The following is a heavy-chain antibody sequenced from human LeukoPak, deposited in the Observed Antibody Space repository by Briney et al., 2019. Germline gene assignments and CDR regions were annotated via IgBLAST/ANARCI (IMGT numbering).Heavy chain of an antibody. CDR1: GFTFSIYG. CDR3: ARDNKRVAVAGTGSKY. J-gene: IGHJ4*02. V-gene: IGHV3-21*01. Sequence: GGTLRLSCAASGFTFSIYGMSWVRQAPGKGLEWASSISSSSSYIYYADSVKGRFTISRDNAKNSLYLQMNSLRAEDTAVYYCARDNKRVAVAGTGSKYWGQGTLVTVSS. CDR2: ISSSSSYI. D-gene: IGHD6-19*01.